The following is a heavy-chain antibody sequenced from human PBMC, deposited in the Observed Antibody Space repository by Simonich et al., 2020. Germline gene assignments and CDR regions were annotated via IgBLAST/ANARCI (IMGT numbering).Heavy chain of an antibody. CDR2: ISWNSGSK. Sequence: EVQLVESGGGLVQPGRSLRLSCAASGFTFDDYAMHWVRQAPGKGREWVSGISWNSGSKGYADSVKGRFTISRDNAKNSLYLQMNSLRAEDTALYYCAKDVAAAGTEYFQHWGQGTLVTVSS. CDR1: GFTFDDYA. V-gene: IGHV3-9*01. CDR3: AKDVAAAGTEYFQH. J-gene: IGHJ1*01. D-gene: IGHD6-13*01.